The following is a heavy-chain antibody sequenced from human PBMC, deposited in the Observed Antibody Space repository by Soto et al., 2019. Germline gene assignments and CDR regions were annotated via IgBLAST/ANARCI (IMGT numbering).Heavy chain of an antibody. Sequence: SETLSLTCAVYGGSFSGYYWSWIRQPPGKGLEWIGEINHSGSTNYNPSLKSRVTISVDTSKNQFSLKLSSVTAADTAVYYCATSNHIAVAHGFDYWGQGTLVTVSS. CDR2: INHSGST. J-gene: IGHJ4*02. D-gene: IGHD6-19*01. V-gene: IGHV4-34*01. CDR3: ATSNHIAVAHGFDY. CDR1: GGSFSGYY.